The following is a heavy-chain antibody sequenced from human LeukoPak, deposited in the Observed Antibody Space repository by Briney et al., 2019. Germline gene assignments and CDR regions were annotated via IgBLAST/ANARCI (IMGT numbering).Heavy chain of an antibody. CDR1: GFTFSSYS. CDR2: ISSSSSYT. J-gene: IGHJ3*02. Sequence: PGGSLRLSCAASGFTFSSYSMNWVRQAPGKGLGWVSSISSSSSYTYYADSVKGRFTISRDNAKNSLYLQMNSLRAEDTAVYYCARAGGGGWTGAFDIWGQGTMVTVSS. V-gene: IGHV3-21*01. D-gene: IGHD3-16*01. CDR3: ARAGGGGWTGAFDI.